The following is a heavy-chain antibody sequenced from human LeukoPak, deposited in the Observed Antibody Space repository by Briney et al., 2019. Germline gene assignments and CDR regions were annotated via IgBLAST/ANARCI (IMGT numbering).Heavy chain of an antibody. CDR1: GDSIGSGAFY. CDR2: IYYSGNL. CDR3: ARGLTGGWAAVFDY. Sequence: SETLSLTCDVSGDSIGSGAFYWGWVRQSPERGLEWIGSIYYSGNLYNNPSLKSRVTVSIDTSKNRFSLRLKSVTAADTAVYYCARGLTGGWAAVFDYWGQGTLVTVSS. J-gene: IGHJ4*02. D-gene: IGHD1-26*01. V-gene: IGHV4-39*02.